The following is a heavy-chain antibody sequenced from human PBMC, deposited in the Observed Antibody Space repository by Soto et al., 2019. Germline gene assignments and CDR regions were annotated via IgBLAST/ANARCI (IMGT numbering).Heavy chain of an antibody. CDR2: IYYSGSA. Sequence: SETLSLTCSVSGASISSGTFYWGWIRQPPGKGLEWIGSIYYSGSAYYNPSLKSRVTISVDTSRNQFPMRLTSVTAADTAVYFCARDRDIRWFFVWGQGMLVTVSS. CDR1: GASISSGTFY. V-gene: IGHV4-39*02. D-gene: IGHD2-15*01. J-gene: IGHJ4*02. CDR3: ARDRDIRWFFV.